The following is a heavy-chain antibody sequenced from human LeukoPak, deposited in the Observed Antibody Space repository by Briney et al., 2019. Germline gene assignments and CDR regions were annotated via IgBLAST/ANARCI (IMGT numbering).Heavy chain of an antibody. CDR1: GGSISSGGYY. CDR3: ARDAGVVLRFLEWPTLFFPD. Sequence: PSQTLSLTCTVSGGSISSGGYYWSWIRQHPGRGLEWIGYIYYSGSTYYNPSLKSRVTISVDTSKNQFSLKLSSVTAADTAVYYCARDAGVVLRFLEWPTLFFPDWGQGTLVTVSS. D-gene: IGHD3-3*01. V-gene: IGHV4-31*03. J-gene: IGHJ4*02. CDR2: IYYSGST.